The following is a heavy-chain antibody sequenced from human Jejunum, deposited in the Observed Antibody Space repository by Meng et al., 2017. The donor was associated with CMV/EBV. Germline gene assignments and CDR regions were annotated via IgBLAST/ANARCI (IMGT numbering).Heavy chain of an antibody. CDR3: ARIRSSPGGGD. Sequence: SCAASGFIYSNEAMNCLRQAPGKGLEWVASLNGADSRYAESVKGRFTISRDNSKNTLYLQLSSLRVEDTAVYYCARIRSSPGGGDWGQGTQVTVSS. D-gene: IGHD2-15*01. CDR2: LNGADS. V-gene: IGHV3-23*01. CDR1: GFIYSNEA. J-gene: IGHJ4*02.